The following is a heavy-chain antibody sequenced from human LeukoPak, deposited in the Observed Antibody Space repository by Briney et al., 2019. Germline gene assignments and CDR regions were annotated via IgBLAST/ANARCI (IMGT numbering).Heavy chain of an antibody. V-gene: IGHV1-69*04. CDR1: GGTFSSYA. D-gene: IGHD3-3*01. Sequence: SVKVSCKASGGTFSSYAISWVRQAPGQGLEWMGRIIPIFGIANYAQKFQGRVTITADKSTSTAYMELSSLRSEDTAVYYCARDSHYDFWSGHYSYYYGMDVWGQGTTVTVSS. CDR3: ARDSHYDFWSGHYSYYYGMDV. J-gene: IGHJ6*02. CDR2: IIPIFGIA.